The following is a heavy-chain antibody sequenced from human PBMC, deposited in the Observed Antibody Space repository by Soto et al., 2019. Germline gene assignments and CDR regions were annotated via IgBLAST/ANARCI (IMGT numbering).Heavy chain of an antibody. CDR1: GFTFSSYA. D-gene: IGHD6-19*01. V-gene: IGHV3-30-3*01. Sequence: GGSLRLSCAASGFTFSSYAMHWVRQAPGKGLEWVAVISYDGSNKYYADSVKGRFTISRDNSKNTLYLQMNSLRAEDTAVYYCARDKYSSGWYYFDYWGQGTLVTVSS. CDR3: ARDKYSSGWYYFDY. CDR2: ISYDGSNK. J-gene: IGHJ4*02.